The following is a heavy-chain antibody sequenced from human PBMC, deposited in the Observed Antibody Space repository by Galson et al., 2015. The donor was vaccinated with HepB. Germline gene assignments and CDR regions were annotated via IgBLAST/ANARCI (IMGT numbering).Heavy chain of an antibody. J-gene: IGHJ4*02. CDR2: IYSGGNT. CDR3: ARGETNTMVRGGDFDY. V-gene: IGHV3-53*01. D-gene: IGHD3-10*01. Sequence: SLRLSCAASGFTVSSNYMSWVRQAPGKGLEWVSVIYSGGNTYYADSVKGRFTISRDNSKNTLYLQMNSLRAVDTAVYYCARGETNTMVRGGDFDYWGQGTLVTVSS. CDR1: GFTVSSNY.